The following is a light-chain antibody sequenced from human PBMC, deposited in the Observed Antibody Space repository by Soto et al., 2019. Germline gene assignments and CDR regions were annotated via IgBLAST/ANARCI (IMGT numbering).Light chain of an antibody. J-gene: IGKJ1*01. CDR3: MQGTHWPT. Sequence: DIVMTQSPDSLAVSLGERATINCKSSQSVLYSSNNKNYLAWYQQKPGQPPKLLIYWASTRDSGVPDRFSGSGSGTDFTLKISRVEAEDVGVYYCMQGTHWPTFGQGTKVDI. CDR1: QSVLYSSNNKNY. V-gene: IGKV4-1*01. CDR2: WAS.